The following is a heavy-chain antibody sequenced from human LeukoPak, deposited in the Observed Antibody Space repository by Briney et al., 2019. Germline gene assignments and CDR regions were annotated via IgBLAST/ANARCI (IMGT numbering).Heavy chain of an antibody. CDR3: AKGVDPTVTILSTWYFDL. CDR2: TSGDGGRT. V-gene: IGHV3-23*01. Sequence: GGSLRLSCAASGFTFSTYAMSWVRQAPGKGLQWVSTTSGDGGRTSYADSVKDRFTISRDNSKNSLYLHMNSLRAEDTALYYCAKGVDPTVTILSTWYFDLWGRGTLVTVSS. D-gene: IGHD4-17*01. J-gene: IGHJ2*01. CDR1: GFTFSTYA.